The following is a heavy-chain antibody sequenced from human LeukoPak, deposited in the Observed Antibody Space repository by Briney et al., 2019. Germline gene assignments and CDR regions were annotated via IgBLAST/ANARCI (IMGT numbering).Heavy chain of an antibody. CDR3: ARGLEQWLVLHYYYYMDV. CDR1: GYTFTSYD. CDR2: MNPNSGNT. V-gene: IGHV1-8*03. Sequence: ASVKVSCKASGYTFTSYDINWVRQTTGQGLEWMGWMNPNSGNTGYAQKFQGRVTITRNTSISTAYMELSSLRSEDTAVYYCARGLEQWLVLHYYYYMDVWGKGTTVTVSS. J-gene: IGHJ6*03. D-gene: IGHD6-19*01.